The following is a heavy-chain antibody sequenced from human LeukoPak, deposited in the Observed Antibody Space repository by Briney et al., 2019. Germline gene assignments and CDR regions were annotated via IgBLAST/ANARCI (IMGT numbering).Heavy chain of an antibody. CDR3: ARGELRYFDWLGSFDP. D-gene: IGHD3-9*01. CDR2: INPNSGGT. Sequence: ASVKVSCKASGYTFTGYYMHWVRQAPGQGLEWMGWINPNSGGTNYAQKFQGRVTMTRDTSISTAYMELSRLRSDDTAVYYCARGELRYFDWLGSFDPWGQGTLVTVSS. CDR1: GYTFTGYY. J-gene: IGHJ5*02. V-gene: IGHV1-2*02.